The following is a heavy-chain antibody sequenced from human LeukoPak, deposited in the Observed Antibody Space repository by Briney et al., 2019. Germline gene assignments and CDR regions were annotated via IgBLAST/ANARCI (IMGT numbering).Heavy chain of an antibody. CDR3: ASRLLGYCSSTSCPTPYYFDY. V-gene: IGHV4-34*01. CDR2: INHSGSN. Sequence: SETLSLTCAVYGGSFSGYYWSWIRQPPGKGLEWIGEINHSGSNNYNPSLKRRVNISVDTSKNQFTLKLSSVTAADTAVYYCASRLLGYCSSTSCPTPYYFDYWGQGTLVTVSS. CDR1: GGSFSGYY. D-gene: IGHD2-2*01. J-gene: IGHJ4*02.